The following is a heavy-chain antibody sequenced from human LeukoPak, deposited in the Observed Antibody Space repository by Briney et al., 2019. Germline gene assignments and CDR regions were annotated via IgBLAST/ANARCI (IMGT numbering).Heavy chain of an antibody. CDR3: AKDRSDIFPVVPAAYCLDY. J-gene: IGHJ4*02. Sequence: PSETLSLTCAVYGGSFSGYYWSWIRQPPGKGLEWIGEINHSGSTNYNPSLKSRVTISVDTSKNQFSLKLSSVTAEDTAVYYCAKDRSDIFPVVPAAYCLDYWGQGTLVTVSS. D-gene: IGHD2-2*01. V-gene: IGHV4-34*01. CDR1: GGSFSGYY. CDR2: INHSGST.